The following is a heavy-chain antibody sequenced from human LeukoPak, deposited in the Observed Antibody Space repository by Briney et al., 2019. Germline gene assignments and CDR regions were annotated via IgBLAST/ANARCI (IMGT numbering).Heavy chain of an antibody. Sequence: GGFLRLSCAASGFTFSNYGMHWVRQAPGKGLEWVAVISNDGSNKYYADSVKGRFTISRDNSKNTLYLQMNSLRPEDTALYYCAKDLMWYDSSGSDGMDVWGQGTTVTVSS. J-gene: IGHJ6*02. CDR2: ISNDGSNK. D-gene: IGHD3-22*01. V-gene: IGHV3-30*18. CDR3: AKDLMWYDSSGSDGMDV. CDR1: GFTFSNYG.